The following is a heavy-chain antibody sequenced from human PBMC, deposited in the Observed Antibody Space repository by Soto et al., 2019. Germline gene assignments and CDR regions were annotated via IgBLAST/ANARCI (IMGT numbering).Heavy chain of an antibody. CDR3: AASIFYYGMDV. J-gene: IGHJ6*02. CDR2: IYPGDSDT. Sequence: AGESLKISCQGSGYTFSNYWIGWVRQMPGKGLEWMGIIYPGDSDTKYNPSFQGQVTISADKSITTTYLQWSSLKASDTAIYYCAASIFYYGMDVWGQGTTVTVSS. V-gene: IGHV5-51*01. CDR1: GYTFSNYW.